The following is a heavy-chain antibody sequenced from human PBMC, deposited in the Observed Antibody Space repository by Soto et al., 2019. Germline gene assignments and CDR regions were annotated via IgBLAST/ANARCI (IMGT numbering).Heavy chain of an antibody. CDR2: INPNSGGT. J-gene: IGHJ5*02. V-gene: IGHV1-2*04. CDR1: RVTFTGNY. D-gene: IGHD3-22*01. Sequence: ASVKVSCKASRVTFTGNYMHWARQAPGQGLEWMGWINPNSGGTNYVQKFQGWVTMTRDTSISTAYMELSRLRSDDTAVYYCARSPPNFYYDSSGPWFDPWGQGTLVTVSS. CDR3: ARSPPNFYYDSSGPWFDP.